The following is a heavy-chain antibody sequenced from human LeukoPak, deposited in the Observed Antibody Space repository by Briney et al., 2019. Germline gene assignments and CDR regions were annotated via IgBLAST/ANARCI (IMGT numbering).Heavy chain of an antibody. J-gene: IGHJ4*02. V-gene: IGHV4-59*01. CDR1: GGSINSYY. D-gene: IGHD6-19*01. CDR3: ASSRSSSGWSLIDY. Sequence: SETLSLTCTVSGGSINSYYWSWIRQPPGKGLEWVGYIYYSGSTNYKPSLKRRVTISVDTSKNPFSLKVSSVPAADTAVYYCASSRSSSGWSLIDYWGQGALVTVSS. CDR2: IYYSGST.